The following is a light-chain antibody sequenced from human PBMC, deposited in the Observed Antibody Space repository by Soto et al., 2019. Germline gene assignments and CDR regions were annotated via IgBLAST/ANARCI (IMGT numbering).Light chain of an antibody. CDR1: QSVGNN. CDR2: GAS. J-gene: IGKJ2*01. CDR3: QQYESWPPLFT. Sequence: EIVMTQSPATVSVSPGERATLYCRASQSVGNNLAWYQQKPGQAPSLFIFGASVRATGVPDRFSGRGSGTEFTLSISNLQSEDSAVYYCQQYESWPPLFTFGQGTKVDVK. V-gene: IGKV3-15*01.